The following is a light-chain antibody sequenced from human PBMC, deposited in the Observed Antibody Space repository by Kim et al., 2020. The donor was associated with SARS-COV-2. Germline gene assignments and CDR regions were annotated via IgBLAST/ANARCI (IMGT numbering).Light chain of an antibody. CDR1: QTISSL. CDR3: QQYNSYSIT. J-gene: IGKJ5*01. CDR2: KAS. V-gene: IGKV1-5*03. Sequence: AAVGDRVTITCRASQTISSLLAWYQQKPGEAPKLLIYKASSLESGVPSRFSGSGSGTEFTLTISTLQPDDFATYYCQQYNSYSITFGQGTRLEIK.